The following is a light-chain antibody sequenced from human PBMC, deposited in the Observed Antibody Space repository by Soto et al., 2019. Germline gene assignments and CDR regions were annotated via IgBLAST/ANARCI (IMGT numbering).Light chain of an antibody. CDR2: YVS. V-gene: IGLV2-14*01. CDR3: YSYTSSTTLV. CDR1: SSDVGGYNY. J-gene: IGLJ3*02. Sequence: QSALTQSASVSGSPGQSITISCTGTSSDVGGYNYVSWYQQHPGKAPKLMIYYVSNRPSGVSNRFSGSKSGNTASLTISGLQAEDDADYYSYSYTSSTTLVFGGGTKLTVI.